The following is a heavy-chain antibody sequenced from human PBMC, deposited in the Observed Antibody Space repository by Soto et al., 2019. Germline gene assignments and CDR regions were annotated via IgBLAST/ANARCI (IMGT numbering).Heavy chain of an antibody. D-gene: IGHD3-9*01. CDR1: GGTISSGGYY. V-gene: IGHV4-31*03. CDR3: ARFKASDDILTGYYLFRYFDL. CDR2: IYYSGST. Sequence: SGTLALTCTVSGGTISSGGYYGSWIRQNPGKGLEWIGYIYYSGSTYYNPSLKSRVTISVDTSKNQFSLKLSSVTAADTAVYYCARFKASDDILTGYYLFRYFDLWGRGTLVTVSS. J-gene: IGHJ2*01.